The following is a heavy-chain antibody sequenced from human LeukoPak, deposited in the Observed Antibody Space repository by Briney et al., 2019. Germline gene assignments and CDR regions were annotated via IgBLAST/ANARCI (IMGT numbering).Heavy chain of an antibody. CDR2: MYYSGST. V-gene: IGHV4-30-4*01. D-gene: IGHD3-22*01. Sequence: PSETLSLTCTVSGGSISSGDYYWSWIRQPPGKGLEWIAYMYYSGSTYYNPSLKSRVTMSADTSKNQLSLKLSSVTAADTTVYYCARPYYYDSRIDPWGQGILVTVSS. CDR3: ARPYYYDSRIDP. CDR1: GGSISSGDYY. J-gene: IGHJ5*02.